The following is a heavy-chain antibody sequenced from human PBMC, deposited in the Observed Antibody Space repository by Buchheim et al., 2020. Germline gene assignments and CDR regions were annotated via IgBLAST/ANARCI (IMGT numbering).Heavy chain of an antibody. CDR1: GGSISSGGYY. Sequence: QVQLQESGPGLVKPSQTLSLTCTVSGGSISSGGYYWSWIRQHPGKGLEWIGYIYYSGSTYYNPSLKSRVPTSVDTSHNLFSLKLSSATAADTAVYYCARASGQQLGDWFDPWGQGTL. J-gene: IGHJ5*02. D-gene: IGHD6-13*01. CDR3: ARASGQQLGDWFDP. CDR2: IYYSGST. V-gene: IGHV4-31*03.